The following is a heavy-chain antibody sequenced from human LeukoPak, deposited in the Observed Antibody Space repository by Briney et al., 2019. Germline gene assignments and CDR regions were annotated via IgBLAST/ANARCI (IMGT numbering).Heavy chain of an antibody. V-gene: IGHV4-39*01. Sequence: PSETLSLICTVSGDSISSSDNYWGWIRQPPGKGLEWIGAFRYGGSTYYTPSLKSRVIISVDTSKNRFSLKLRSVTASDTAAYYCSRRTSNPVGAIDYWGQGTLVTVSS. CDR3: SRRTSNPVGAIDY. J-gene: IGHJ4*02. D-gene: IGHD1-26*01. CDR2: FRYGGST. CDR1: GDSISSSDNY.